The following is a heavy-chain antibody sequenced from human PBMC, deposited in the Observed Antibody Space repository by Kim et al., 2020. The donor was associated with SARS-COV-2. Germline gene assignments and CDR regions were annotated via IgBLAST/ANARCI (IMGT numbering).Heavy chain of an antibody. V-gene: IGHV1-2*02. D-gene: IGHD1-26*01. Sequence: ASVKVSCKASGYTFTGYSMHWVRQAPGQRLEWMGWINADSGSTNYSQKFQGRVTITRDTSTSTAYMELSSLRSDDTAVYYCARAVQNSGYDYG. CDR3: ARAVQNSGYDYG. CDR2: INADSGST. CDR1: GYTFTGYS. J-gene: IGHJ6*01.